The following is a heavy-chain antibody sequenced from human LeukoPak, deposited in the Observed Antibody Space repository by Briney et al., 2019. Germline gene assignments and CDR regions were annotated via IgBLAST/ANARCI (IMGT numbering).Heavy chain of an antibody. CDR1: GYSISSGYY. D-gene: IGHD1-26*01. V-gene: IGHV4-38-2*02. CDR2: MYYSGNT. CDR3: ARGKSRGSHIDY. Sequence: SETLSLTCTVSGYSISSGYYWGWIRQPPGKGLEWIGSMYYSGNTYYNPSLKSRVTISVDTSKNQFSLKLRSVTAADTAFYYCARGKSRGSHIDYWGQGTLVTVSS. J-gene: IGHJ4*02.